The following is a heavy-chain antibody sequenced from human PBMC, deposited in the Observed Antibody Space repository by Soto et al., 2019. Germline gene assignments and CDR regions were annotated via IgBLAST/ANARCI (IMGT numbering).Heavy chain of an antibody. V-gene: IGHV3-23*01. CDR1: GFTFSSYA. CDR3: AHWGYYYDSSGYSDFY. Sequence: GGSLRLSCAASGFTFSSYAMSWVRQAPGKGLEWVSAISGSGGSTYYADSVKGRFTISRDNSKNTLYLQMNSLRAEDTAVYYCAHWGYYYDSSGYSDFYWGQGTLVTVSS. CDR2: ISGSGGST. D-gene: IGHD3-22*01. J-gene: IGHJ4*02.